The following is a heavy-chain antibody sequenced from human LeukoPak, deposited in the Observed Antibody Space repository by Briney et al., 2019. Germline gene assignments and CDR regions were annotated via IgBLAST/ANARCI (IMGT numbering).Heavy chain of an antibody. V-gene: IGHV3-23*01. D-gene: IGHD6-19*01. CDR1: GFTISSYA. CDR2: ISSSGGST. CDR3: AKSNLYSNGWYRY. J-gene: IGHJ4*02. Sequence: PGGSLRLSCAASGFTISSYAMSWVRQAPGKGLEWVSAISSSGGSTYYADSVKGRFTISRDNSKNTLSLQMNSLRAEDTAVYYCAKSNLYSNGWYRYWGQGTLVTVSS.